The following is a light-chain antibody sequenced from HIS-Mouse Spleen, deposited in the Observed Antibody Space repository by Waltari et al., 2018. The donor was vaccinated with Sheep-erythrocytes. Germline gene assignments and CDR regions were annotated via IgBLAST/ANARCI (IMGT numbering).Light chain of an antibody. Sequence: QSALTQPASVSGSPGQSITISCPGTSSYVGRYNLVSLYQQHPGKAPKLMIYEGSKRPSGVSNRFSGSKSGNTASLTISGLQAEDEADYYCCSYAGSSTPWVFGGGTKLTVL. CDR3: CSYAGSSTPWV. CDR1: SSYVGRYNL. V-gene: IGLV2-23*01. CDR2: EGS. J-gene: IGLJ3*02.